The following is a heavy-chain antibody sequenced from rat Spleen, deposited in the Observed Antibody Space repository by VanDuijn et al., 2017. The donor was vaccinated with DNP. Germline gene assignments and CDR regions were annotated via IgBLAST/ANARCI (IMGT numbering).Heavy chain of an antibody. Sequence: EVQLVESGGGLVQPGRSLKLSCAASGFTFSDYYMAWVRQAPTKGLEWVAYIRYDGDNTYYRDSVKGRFTISRDNAKSTLYLQMDSLRSEETATYYCASLLLPNWFTYWGQGTLVTVSS. CDR1: GFTFSDYY. CDR3: ASLLLPNWFTY. V-gene: IGHV5S11*01. J-gene: IGHJ3*01. D-gene: IGHD1-1*01. CDR2: IRYDGDNT.